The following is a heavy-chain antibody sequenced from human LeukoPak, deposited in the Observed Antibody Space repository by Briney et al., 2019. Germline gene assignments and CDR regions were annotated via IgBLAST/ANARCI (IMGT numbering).Heavy chain of an antibody. CDR1: GGSFSGYY. CDR3: AGRRIVGATSYYYYGMDV. D-gene: IGHD1-26*01. Sequence: SETLSLTCAVYGGSFSGYYWSWIRQPPGKGLEWIGEINHSRSTNYNPSLKSRVTISVDTSKNQFSLKLSSVTAADTAVYYCAGRRIVGATSYYYYGMDVWGQGTTVTVSS. J-gene: IGHJ6*02. V-gene: IGHV4-34*01. CDR2: INHSRST.